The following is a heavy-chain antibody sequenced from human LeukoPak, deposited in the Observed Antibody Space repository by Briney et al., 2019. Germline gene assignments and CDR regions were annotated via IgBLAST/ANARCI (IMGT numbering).Heavy chain of an antibody. D-gene: IGHD3-10*01. CDR3: ARASDYYYGSGSYY. V-gene: IGHV3-48*01. J-gene: IGHJ4*02. CDR2: ISSNSSTI. Sequence: PGGSLRLSCAASGFTFSSYSMHWVRQAPGKGLEWVSYISSNSSTIYYADSVKGRFTISRDNAKNSLYLQMKSLRAEDTAVYYCARASDYYYGSGSYYWGEGTLVTVSS. CDR1: GFTFSSYS.